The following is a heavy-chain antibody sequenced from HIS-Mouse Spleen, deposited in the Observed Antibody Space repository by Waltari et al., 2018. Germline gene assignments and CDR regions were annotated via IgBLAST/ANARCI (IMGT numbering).Heavy chain of an antibody. Sequence: EGQLVESGGGWVQPGGAVRLAGAAPGITFSSYWESWGRQAPGKGLEWVANIKQDGSEKYSVDSVKGRFTISRDNAKNSLYLQMNSLRAEDTAVYYCARGRSSSPYWGQGTLVTVSS. D-gene: IGHD6-6*01. CDR3: ARGRSSSPY. J-gene: IGHJ4*02. V-gene: IGHV3-7*01. CDR2: IKQDGSEK. CDR1: GITFSSYW.